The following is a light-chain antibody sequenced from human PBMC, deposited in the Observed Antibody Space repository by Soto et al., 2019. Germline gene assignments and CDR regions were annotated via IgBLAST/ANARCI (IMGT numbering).Light chain of an antibody. J-gene: IGKJ5*01. CDR2: GVS. V-gene: IGKV3-20*01. CDR3: QQYVISPPIT. CDR1: QSVSSSY. Sequence: EIVLTQSPGTLSLSPGERATLSCRASQSVSSSYLAWYQQKPGQAPRLLIYGVSSRATGIPDRFSGSGSGTAFTLTISRLEPEDFAVYYCQQYVISPPITFGQGTRLEIK.